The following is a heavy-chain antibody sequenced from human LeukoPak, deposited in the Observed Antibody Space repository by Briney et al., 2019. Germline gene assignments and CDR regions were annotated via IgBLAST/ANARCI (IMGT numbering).Heavy chain of an antibody. D-gene: IGHD3-22*01. CDR3: ASTGSPYYYDSSGYYSRDY. J-gene: IGHJ4*02. V-gene: IGHV3-53*01. Sequence: GGSLRLSCAASGFTFSSNYMSWVRQAPGKGLEWVSVIHSGGSTYYADSVKGRFTISRDNSKNTLYLQMNSLRAEDTAVYYCASTGSPYYYDSSGYYSRDYWGQGTLVTVSS. CDR2: IHSGGST. CDR1: GFTFSSNY.